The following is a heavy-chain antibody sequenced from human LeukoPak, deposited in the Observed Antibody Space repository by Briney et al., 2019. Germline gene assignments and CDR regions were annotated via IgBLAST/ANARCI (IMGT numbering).Heavy chain of an antibody. CDR3: AREFIPDTAMAQPRYDY. Sequence: ASVKVSCKASGYTFTGYYMHWVRQAPGQGLEWMGWINPNSGGTNYAQKFQGRVTMTRDTSISTAYMELSRLRSDDTAVYYCAREFIPDTAMAQPRYDYWGQGTLVTVSS. V-gene: IGHV1-2*02. CDR2: INPNSGGT. D-gene: IGHD5-18*01. CDR1: GYTFTGYY. J-gene: IGHJ4*02.